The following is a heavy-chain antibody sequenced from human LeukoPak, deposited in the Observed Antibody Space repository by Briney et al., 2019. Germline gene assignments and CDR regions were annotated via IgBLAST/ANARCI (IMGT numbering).Heavy chain of an antibody. CDR3: ASLYYYDSSGFPYCFDY. Sequence: PSETLSLTCTVSGGSISSSSYYWGWIRQPPGKGLEWIGSIYYSGSTYYNPSLKSRVTISVDTSKNQFSLKLSSVTAADTAVYYCASLYYYDSSGFPYCFDYWGQGTLVTVSS. V-gene: IGHV4-39*01. D-gene: IGHD3-22*01. CDR1: GGSISSSSYY. J-gene: IGHJ4*02. CDR2: IYYSGST.